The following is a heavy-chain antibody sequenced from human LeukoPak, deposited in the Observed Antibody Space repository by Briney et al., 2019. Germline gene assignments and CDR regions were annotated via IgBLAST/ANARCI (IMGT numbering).Heavy chain of an antibody. CDR2: ISYDGSNK. Sequence: PGRSLRLSCAASGFTFSSYAMHWVRQAPGKGLEWVAVISYDGSNKYYADSVKGRFTISRDNSKNTLYLQMNSLRAEDTAVYCCARGQARGYSYGYFAGDFDYWGQGTLVTVSS. CDR3: ARGQARGYSYGYFAGDFDY. CDR1: GFTFSSYA. V-gene: IGHV3-30*04. J-gene: IGHJ4*02. D-gene: IGHD5-18*01.